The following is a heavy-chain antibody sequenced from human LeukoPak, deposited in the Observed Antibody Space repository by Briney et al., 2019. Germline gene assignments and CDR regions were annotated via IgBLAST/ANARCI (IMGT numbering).Heavy chain of an antibody. CDR2: INPSGGST. J-gene: IGHJ4*02. Sequence: ASVKVSCKASGYTFTNYYMHWVRQVPGQGLEWMGIINPSGGSTSYAQKFQGRVTMTRDTSTSTVYMELSSLRSEDTAVYYCARVGGEGSGWYGFRSTDIDYWGQGTLVTVSS. D-gene: IGHD6-19*01. CDR3: ARVGGEGSGWYGFRSTDIDY. V-gene: IGHV1-46*01. CDR1: GYTFTNYY.